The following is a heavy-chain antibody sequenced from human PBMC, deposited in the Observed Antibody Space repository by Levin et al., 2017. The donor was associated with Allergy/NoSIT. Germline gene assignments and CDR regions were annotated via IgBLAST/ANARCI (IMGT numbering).Heavy chain of an antibody. J-gene: IGHJ6*02. CDR3: ARDLGGYPRITDYGDYYYYYGMDV. D-gene: IGHD4-17*01. Sequence: ASVKVSCKASGYTFTGYYMHWVRQAPGQGLEWMGWINPNSGGTNYAQKFQGRVTMTRDTSISTAYMELSRLRSDDTAVYYCARDLGGYPRITDYGDYYYYYGMDVWGQGTTVTVSS. CDR1: GYTFTGYY. CDR2: INPNSGGT. V-gene: IGHV1-2*02.